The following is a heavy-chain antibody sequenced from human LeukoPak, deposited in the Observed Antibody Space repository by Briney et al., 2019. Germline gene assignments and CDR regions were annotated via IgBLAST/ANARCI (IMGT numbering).Heavy chain of an antibody. D-gene: IGHD1-1*01. CDR2: IIPILGIA. V-gene: IGHV1-69*04. J-gene: IGHJ6*02. CDR1: GGTFSSYA. CDR3: ARDLLRTGSYGMDV. Sequence: ASVRVSCKASGGTFSSYAIGWVRQAPGQGLEWIGRIIPILGIANYAQKFQGRVTITADKSTSTAYMELSSLRSEDTAVYYCARDLLRTGSYGMDVWGQGTTVTVSS.